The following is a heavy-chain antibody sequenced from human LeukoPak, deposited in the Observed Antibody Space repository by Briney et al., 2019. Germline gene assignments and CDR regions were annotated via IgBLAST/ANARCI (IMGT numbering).Heavy chain of an antibody. CDR3: ARVLVGATDP. V-gene: IGHV4-34*01. CDR1: GGSFSGYY. J-gene: IGHJ5*02. Sequence: PSETLSLTCAVYGGSFSGYYWSWIRQPPGKGLEWIGEINHSGSTNYNPSLKSRVTISVDTSKNQFSLKLSSVTAADTAVYYCARVLVGATDPWGQGTLVTVSS. CDR2: INHSGST. D-gene: IGHD1-26*01.